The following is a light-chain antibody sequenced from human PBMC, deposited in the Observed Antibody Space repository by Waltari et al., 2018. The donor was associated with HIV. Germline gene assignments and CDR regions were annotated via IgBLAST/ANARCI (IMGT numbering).Light chain of an antibody. CDR2: GAS. J-gene: IGKJ2*01. CDR1: QSVSSN. Sequence: EIVMTQSQATLSVSTGERATLYCRASQSVSSNLAWYQQKLCPAPRLLIYGASTRAAVIPDRFSGSGSWTEFTLTISSLQSYDFAVYYCQQYNNWPPDTFGQGTKLEIK. CDR3: QQYNNWPPDT. V-gene: IGKV3-15*01.